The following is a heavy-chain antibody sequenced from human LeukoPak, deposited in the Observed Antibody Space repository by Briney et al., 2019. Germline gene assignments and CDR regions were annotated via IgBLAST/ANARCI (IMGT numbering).Heavy chain of an antibody. V-gene: IGHV4-4*02. Sequence: SETLSLTCAVSGGSNSSSNWWSWVRQPPGKGLEWIGEIYHSGSTNYNPSLKSRVTISVDKSKNQFSLKLSSVTAADTAVYYCARHIAAAGGELDYWGQGTLVTVSS. D-gene: IGHD6-13*01. CDR3: ARHIAAAGGELDY. CDR1: GGSNSSSNW. CDR2: IYHSGST. J-gene: IGHJ4*02.